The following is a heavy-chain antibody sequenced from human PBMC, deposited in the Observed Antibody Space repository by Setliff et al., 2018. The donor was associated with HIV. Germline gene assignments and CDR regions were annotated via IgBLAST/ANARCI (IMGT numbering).Heavy chain of an antibody. Sequence: PSETLSLTCTVSGGSISSSSYYWGWIRQPPGKGLEWIGSIYYSGSTNYNPSLKSRVTISVDTSKNQFSLKLSSVTPADTAVYYCARDHIVATIRDYYYGMDVWGQGTTVTVSS. J-gene: IGHJ6*02. V-gene: IGHV4-39*07. CDR3: ARDHIVATIRDYYYGMDV. D-gene: IGHD5-12*01. CDR1: GGSISSSSYY. CDR2: IYYSGST.